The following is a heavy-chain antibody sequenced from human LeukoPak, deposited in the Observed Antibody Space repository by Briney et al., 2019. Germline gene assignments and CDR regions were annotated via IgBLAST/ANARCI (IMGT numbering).Heavy chain of an antibody. CDR2: INHSGST. V-gene: IGHV4-34*01. CDR3: ARDSRSYYYGSGSYYGSGMDV. Sequence: PSETLSLTCAVYGGSFSGYYWSWIRQSPGKGLEWIGEINHSGSTNYNPSLKSRVIISVDTSKNQFSLKLTSVTAADTAVYYCARDSRSYYYGSGSYYGSGMDVWGQGTTVTVSS. CDR1: GGSFSGYY. J-gene: IGHJ6*02. D-gene: IGHD3-10*01.